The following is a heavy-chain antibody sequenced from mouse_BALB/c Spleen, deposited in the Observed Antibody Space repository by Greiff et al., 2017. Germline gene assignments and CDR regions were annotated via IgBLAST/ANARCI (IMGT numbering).Heavy chain of an antibody. CDR2: IDPANGNT. Sequence: EDQLQQSGAELVKPGASVKLSCTASGFNIKDTYMHWVKQRPEQGLEWIGRIDPANGNTKYDPKFQGKATITADTSSNTAYLQLSSLTSEDTAVYYCARDYYGSSYPYWGQGTLVTVSA. D-gene: IGHD1-1*01. CDR3: ARDYYGSSYPY. J-gene: IGHJ3*01. V-gene: IGHV14-3*02. CDR1: GFNIKDTY.